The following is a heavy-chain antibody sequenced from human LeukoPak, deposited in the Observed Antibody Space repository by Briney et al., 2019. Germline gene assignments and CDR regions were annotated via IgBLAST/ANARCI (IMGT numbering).Heavy chain of an antibody. V-gene: IGHV1-2*02. J-gene: IGHJ4*02. Sequence: GASVKVSCQASGYTFTGYYMHWVRQAPGQGLEWMGWINPNSGGTNYAQKFQGRVTMTRDTSISTAYMELSRLRSDDTAVYYCARGYYYDSSGYYCRYWGQGTLVTVSS. CDR2: INPNSGGT. CDR3: ARGYYYDSSGYYCRY. D-gene: IGHD3-22*01. CDR1: GYTFTGYY.